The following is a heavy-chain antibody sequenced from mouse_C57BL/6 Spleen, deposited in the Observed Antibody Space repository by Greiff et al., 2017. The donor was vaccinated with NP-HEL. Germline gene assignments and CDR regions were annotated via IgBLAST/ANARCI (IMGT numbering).Heavy chain of an antibody. V-gene: IGHV1-50*01. CDR2: IDPSDSYT. D-gene: IGHD1-2*01. J-gene: IGHJ2*01. CDR3: ARGTADDY. CDR1: GYTFTSYW. Sequence: QVQLQQPGAELVKPGASVKLSCKASGYTFTSYWMQWVKQRPGQGLEWIGEIDPSDSYTNYNQKFKGKATLTVDTSSSTAYMQLSSLTSEDSAVYYCARGTADDYWGQGTTLTVSS.